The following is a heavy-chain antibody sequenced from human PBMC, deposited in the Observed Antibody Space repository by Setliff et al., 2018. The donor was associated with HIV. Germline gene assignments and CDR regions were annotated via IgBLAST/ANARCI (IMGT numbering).Heavy chain of an antibody. Sequence: SETLSLTCTVSGGSISSHFWSWIRQPPGKGLEWIGTMYHSGSTYYNPSLQGRVTMFFDTSEDHFSLRLSSVTAADTAVYYCASRWGSYYDTNGHPFDYWGQGTLVTVSS. D-gene: IGHD3-22*01. CDR1: GGSISSHF. J-gene: IGHJ4*02. CDR3: ASRWGSYYDTNGHPFDY. CDR2: MYHSGST. V-gene: IGHV4-59*04.